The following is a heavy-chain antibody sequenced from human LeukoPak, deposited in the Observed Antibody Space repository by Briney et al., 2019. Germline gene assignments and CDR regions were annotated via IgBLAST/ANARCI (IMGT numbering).Heavy chain of an antibody. Sequence: GGSLRLSCAASGFTFSSYAMHWVRQAPGKGLEWVSYISSSGSTIYYADSVKGRFTISRDNAKKSLYLQMNSLRAEDTAVYYCARDQWLSSSDYMDVWGKGTTVTISS. D-gene: IGHD6-19*01. J-gene: IGHJ6*03. V-gene: IGHV3-48*03. CDR2: ISSSGSTI. CDR1: GFTFSSYA. CDR3: ARDQWLSSSDYMDV.